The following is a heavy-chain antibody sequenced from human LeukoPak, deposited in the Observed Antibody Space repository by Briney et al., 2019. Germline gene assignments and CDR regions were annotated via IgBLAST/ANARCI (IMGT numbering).Heavy chain of an antibody. CDR2: ISRSGGTT. J-gene: IGHJ4*02. CDR1: GFTFSDYA. D-gene: IGHD3-9*01. Sequence: GGSLRLSCAASGFTFSDYAMSWVRQARGKGLEWVSGISRSGGTTYYAESVKGHFTISRDKSKTTLYLQMNSLRAEDTAVYYCAKGGIHDFDILTGYFESWGQETLVAVSS. V-gene: IGHV3-23*01. CDR3: AKGGIHDFDILTGYFES.